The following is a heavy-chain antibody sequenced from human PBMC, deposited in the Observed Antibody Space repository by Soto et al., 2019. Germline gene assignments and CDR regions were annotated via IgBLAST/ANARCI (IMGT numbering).Heavy chain of an antibody. CDR1: GFTVSSFW. D-gene: IGHD3-22*01. V-gene: IGHV3-9*02. J-gene: IGHJ4*02. CDR2: ISWNSGSI. CDR3: ARDPLYDSRLKGFDY. Sequence: GGSLRLSCAASGFTVSSFWMHWVRQAPGKGLVWVSRISWNSGSIGYADSVKGRFTISRDNAKNSLYLQMNSLRAEDTALYYYARDPLYDSRLKGFDYWGQGTLVTVSS.